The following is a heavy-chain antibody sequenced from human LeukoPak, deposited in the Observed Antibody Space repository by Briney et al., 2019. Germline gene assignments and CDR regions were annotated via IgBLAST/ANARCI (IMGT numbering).Heavy chain of an antibody. CDR1: GGSISSYY. D-gene: IGHD1-7*01. Sequence: PSETLSLTXTVSGGSISSYYWSWIRQPPGKGLEWIGYIYYSGSTNYNPSLKSRVTISVDTSKNQFSLKLSSVTAADTAVYYCARGGGELPLDYWGQGTLVTVSS. J-gene: IGHJ4*02. CDR3: ARGGGELPLDY. V-gene: IGHV4-59*01. CDR2: IYYSGST.